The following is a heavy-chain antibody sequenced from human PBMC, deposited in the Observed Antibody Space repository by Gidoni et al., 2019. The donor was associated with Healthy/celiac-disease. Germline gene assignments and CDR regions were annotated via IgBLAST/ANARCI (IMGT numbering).Heavy chain of an antibody. V-gene: IGHV3-30-3*01. J-gene: IGHJ4*02. Sequence: QVQLVESGGGVVQPGRSLRLSCAASGFTFSSYAMHWVRQAPGKGLGWVAVISYDGSNKYYADSVKGRFTISRDNSKNTLYLQMNSLRAEDTAVYYCARAGSQQLVLWYFDYWGQGTLVTVSS. D-gene: IGHD6-13*01. CDR3: ARAGSQQLVLWYFDY. CDR2: ISYDGSNK. CDR1: GFTFSSYA.